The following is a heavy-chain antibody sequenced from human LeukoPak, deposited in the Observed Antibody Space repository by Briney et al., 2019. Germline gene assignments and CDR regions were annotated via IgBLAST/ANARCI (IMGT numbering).Heavy chain of an antibody. CDR3: ARGTTAGFGELDY. D-gene: IGHD3-10*01. CDR2: IYHSGGT. Sequence: SETLSLTCTVPGYSISSGYSWGWIRQSPGKGLESIGNIYHSGGTYYSPSLKSRVTISVDTSKNQFSLKLSSVTAADTAVYYCARGTTAGFGELDYWGQGTLVTVSS. J-gene: IGHJ4*02. V-gene: IGHV4-38-2*02. CDR1: GYSISSGYS.